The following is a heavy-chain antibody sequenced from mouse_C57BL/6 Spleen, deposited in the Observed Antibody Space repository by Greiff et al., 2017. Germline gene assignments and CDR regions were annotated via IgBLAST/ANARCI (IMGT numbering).Heavy chain of an antibody. CDR2: IYPGSGST. Sequence: QVQLQQPGAELVKPGASVKMSCKASGYTFTSYWITWVKQRPGQGLEWIGDIYPGSGSTNYNEKFKSKATLTVDTSSSTAYMQLSSLTSEDSAVYYCANLYYSYDEVYWYFDVWGTGTTVTVSS. CDR1: GYTFTSYW. J-gene: IGHJ1*03. V-gene: IGHV1-55*01. D-gene: IGHD2-12*01. CDR3: ANLYYSYDEVYWYFDV.